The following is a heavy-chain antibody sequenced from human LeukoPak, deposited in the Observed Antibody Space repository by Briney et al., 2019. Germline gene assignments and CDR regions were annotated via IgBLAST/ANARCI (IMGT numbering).Heavy chain of an antibody. Sequence: SETLSLTCAVYGGSFSGYYWSWIRQPPGKGLEWIGEINHSGSTNYNPSLKSRVTISVDTSKNQFSLRLSSVTAADTAVYYCARGVYYGSGSYYPAWYYYYGMDVWGQGTTVTVSS. J-gene: IGHJ6*02. CDR2: INHSGST. CDR1: GGSFSGYY. D-gene: IGHD3-10*01. CDR3: ARGVYYGSGSYYPAWYYYYGMDV. V-gene: IGHV4-34*01.